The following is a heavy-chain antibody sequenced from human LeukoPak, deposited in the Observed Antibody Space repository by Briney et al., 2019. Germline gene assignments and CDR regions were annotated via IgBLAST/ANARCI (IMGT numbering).Heavy chain of an antibody. J-gene: IGHJ4*02. V-gene: IGHV3-23*01. Sequence: GRSLRLSCAASGFTFSSYAMSWVRQAPGKGLEWVSAISGSGGSTYYADSVKGRFTISRDNSKNTLYLQMNSLRAEDTAVYYCAKDFSYGSGSYYNANYFDYWGQGTLVTVSS. CDR2: ISGSGGST. CDR1: GFTFSSYA. CDR3: AKDFSYGSGSYYNANYFDY. D-gene: IGHD3-10*01.